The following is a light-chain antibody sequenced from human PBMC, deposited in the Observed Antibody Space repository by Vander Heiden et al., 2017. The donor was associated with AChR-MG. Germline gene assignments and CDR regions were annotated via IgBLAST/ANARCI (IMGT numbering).Light chain of an antibody. CDR2: GAY. CDR1: QGIGNS. CDR3: QKYNGAPWT. V-gene: IGKV1-27*01. Sequence: DVQMTQSPSSLSASVGDRVTITCRASQGIGNSLAWYQQKPGEVPEVLIYGAYTLQSGVPSRFSGSGFGTDFTLTISSLQPEDVATYYCQKYNGAPWTFGQGTKVEIK. J-gene: IGKJ1*01.